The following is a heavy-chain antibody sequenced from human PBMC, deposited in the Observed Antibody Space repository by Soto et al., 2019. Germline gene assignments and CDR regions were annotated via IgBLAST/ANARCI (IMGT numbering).Heavy chain of an antibody. J-gene: IGHJ4*02. D-gene: IGHD6-13*01. CDR1: GYTFTSYG. Sequence: QVQLVQSGAEVKKPGASVKVSCKASGYTFTSYGISWVRQAPGQGLEWMGWISAYNGNTNYAQKLQGRVTMTTDTLTTTPYMQLRSLRSADTAVYYCATVIAAAVVFDYWGQGTLVTVSS. CDR2: ISAYNGNT. V-gene: IGHV1-18*01. CDR3: ATVIAAAVVFDY.